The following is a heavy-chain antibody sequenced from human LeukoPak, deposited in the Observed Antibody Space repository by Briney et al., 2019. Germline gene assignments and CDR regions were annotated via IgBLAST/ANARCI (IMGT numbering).Heavy chain of an antibody. J-gene: IGHJ4*02. CDR1: GYSFTSYW. V-gene: IGHV5-51*01. CDR3: ARAMYGSGSYSGY. D-gene: IGHD3-10*01. CDR2: IYPGDSAT. Sequence: GESLKISCKGSGYSFTSYWIGWVRQMPGKGLEWMGIIYPGDSATRYSPSFQGLVTISADKSISTSYLQWSSLKASDTAMYYCARAMYGSGSYSGYWGQGTLVTVSS.